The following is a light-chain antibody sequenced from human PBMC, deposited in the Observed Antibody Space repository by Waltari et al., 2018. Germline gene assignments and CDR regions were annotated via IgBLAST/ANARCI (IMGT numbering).Light chain of an antibody. CDR3: QQSYTSPFT. Sequence: DIVMTQSPDSLAVSLGERATIHCKSSQSILYSSNNKDYLAWYQLKPGQPPKLLIYWASTRESGVPARFSGSGTGTDFTLTISSLQAEDVAVYFCQQSYTSPFTFGGGTKVEL. J-gene: IGKJ4*01. CDR2: WAS. CDR1: QSILYSSNNKDY. V-gene: IGKV4-1*01.